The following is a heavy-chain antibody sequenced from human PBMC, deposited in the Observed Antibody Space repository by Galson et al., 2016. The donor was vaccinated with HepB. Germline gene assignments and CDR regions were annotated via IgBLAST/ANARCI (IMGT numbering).Heavy chain of an antibody. CDR3: GKSFFSEGSIVRFSDY. V-gene: IGHV3-23*01. CDR2: ISGNGVTT. J-gene: IGHJ4*02. CDR1: GFSFSSFA. D-gene: IGHD2-15*01. Sequence: SLRLSCAASGFSFSSFAMSWVRQAPGQGLEWVSAISGNGVTTYYADSVRGRFTISRDNSRDTAYLQMNVLSAGDTAVYYCGKSFFSEGSIVRFSDYWGQGALVTVSP.